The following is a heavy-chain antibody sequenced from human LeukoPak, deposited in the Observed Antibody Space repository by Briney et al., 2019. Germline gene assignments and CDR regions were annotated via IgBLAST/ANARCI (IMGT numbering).Heavy chain of an antibody. CDR2: IIPIFGTA. D-gene: IGHD3-10*01. Sequence: ASVKVSCKASGGTFSSYAISWVRQAPGQGLEWMGGIIPIFGTANYAQKFQGRVTITADESTSTAYMELSSLRSEDTAVYYCAGVRGPYKPHFDYWGQGTLVTVSS. J-gene: IGHJ4*02. CDR3: AGVRGPYKPHFDY. CDR1: GGTFSSYA. V-gene: IGHV1-69*13.